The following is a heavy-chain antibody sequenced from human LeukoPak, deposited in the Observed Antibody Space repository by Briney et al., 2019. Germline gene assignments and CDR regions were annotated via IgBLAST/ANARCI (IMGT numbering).Heavy chain of an antibody. Sequence: ASVKLSCKPSGGTFSSYAISWVRQAPGQGLEWMGRIIPIFGTANYAQKCQGRVTTTTDESTRTAYMALSSLRSEDTAVYYCATRSKTAMVSLGYWGQGTLVTVSS. V-gene: IGHV1-69*05. CDR1: GGTFSSYA. CDR2: IIPIFGTA. D-gene: IGHD5-18*01. CDR3: ATRSKTAMVSLGY. J-gene: IGHJ4*02.